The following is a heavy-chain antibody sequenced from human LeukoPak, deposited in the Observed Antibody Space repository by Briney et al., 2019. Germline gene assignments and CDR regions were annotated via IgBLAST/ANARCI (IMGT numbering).Heavy chain of an antibody. CDR3: TTYGGNTAEYFQH. D-gene: IGHD4-23*01. Sequence: SVRVSCKASGGTFNTYAINWVRQAPGQGLEWMGGIQPVVGTSIRAQNFQGRVTITTDESTSTTYMELSSLRSEDTAMYYRTTYGGNTAEYFQHWGQGTLVTVSS. CDR2: IQPVVGTS. V-gene: IGHV1-69*05. J-gene: IGHJ1*01. CDR1: GGTFNTYA.